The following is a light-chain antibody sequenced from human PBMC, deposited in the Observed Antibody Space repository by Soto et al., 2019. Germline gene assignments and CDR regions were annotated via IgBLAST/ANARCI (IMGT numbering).Light chain of an antibody. Sequence: DIQLTQSPSFLSPSLGESVTITCLASQVISTSLAWYQVKPLKAPKLLIYAASTLESGVPSRFSATVSGTEFSLTITSLQPEDFATYYCQQLFDSPITFGQGTRLEIK. CDR3: QQLFDSPIT. CDR1: QVISTS. V-gene: IGKV1-9*01. J-gene: IGKJ5*01. CDR2: AAS.